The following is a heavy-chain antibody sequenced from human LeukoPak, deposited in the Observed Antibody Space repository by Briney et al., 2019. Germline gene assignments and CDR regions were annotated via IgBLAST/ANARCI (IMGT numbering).Heavy chain of an antibody. CDR2: INHSGST. J-gene: IGHJ4*02. CDR1: GGSFSGYY. D-gene: IGHD4-23*01. CDR3: ARTRGVTTVVT. Sequence: SETLSLTCAVYGGSFSGYYWSWIRQPPGKGLEWIGEINHSGSTNYNPSLKSRVTISVDTSKNQFSLKLGSVTAAGTAVYYCARTRGVTTVVTWGQGTLVTVSS. V-gene: IGHV4-34*01.